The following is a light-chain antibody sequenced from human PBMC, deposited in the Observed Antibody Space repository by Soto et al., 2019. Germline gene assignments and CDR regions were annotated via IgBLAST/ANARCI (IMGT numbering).Light chain of an antibody. J-gene: IGLJ1*01. CDR3: KSYAGSNTYV. V-gene: IGLV2-8*01. CDR2: EVV. CDR1: KNDIGVYDF. Sequence: QSALTQPPSASGSPGQSVTISCTGTKNDIGVYDFVYWYQHHPGKAPRLIIYEVVQRPSGVPDRFSGSKSGNTASLTVSGLQAADEGDYFCKSYAGSNTYVFGSGT.